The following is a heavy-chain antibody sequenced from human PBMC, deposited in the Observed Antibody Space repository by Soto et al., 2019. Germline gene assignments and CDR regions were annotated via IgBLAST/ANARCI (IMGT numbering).Heavy chain of an antibody. CDR3: ARDRGEYTSSWFWYFSH. J-gene: IGHJ2*01. V-gene: IGHV4-4*07. Sequence: SETLSLPCSVSGASISSYNWNWVRQSAGKGPEWVGRLNIAGTINYNPSLKSRITMSMDTSKNQISLHLRSVTAADTAMYYCARDRGEYTSSWFWYFSHWGHGTLVTVSS. CDR1: GASISSYN. CDR2: LNIAGTI. D-gene: IGHD6-13*01.